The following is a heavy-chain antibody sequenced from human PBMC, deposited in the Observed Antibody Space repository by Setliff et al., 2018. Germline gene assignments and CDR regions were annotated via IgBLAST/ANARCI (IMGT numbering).Heavy chain of an antibody. Sequence: GASVKVSCKASGGTFNSYAISWVRQAPGQGLEWVGGIVRLLRSANYAQKFQGRVTITTDESTAYMELTSLRSEDSAIYYRALTIQSGDFRTQYFDPWGQGTLVTVSS. CDR3: ALTIQSGDFRTQYFDP. D-gene: IGHD1-26*01. CDR1: GGTFNSYA. V-gene: IGHV1-69*05. CDR2: IVRLLRSA. J-gene: IGHJ5*02.